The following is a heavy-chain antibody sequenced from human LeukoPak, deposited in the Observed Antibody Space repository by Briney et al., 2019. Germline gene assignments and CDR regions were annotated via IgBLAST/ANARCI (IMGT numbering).Heavy chain of an antibody. J-gene: IGHJ4*02. CDR2: IWYDGSNK. CDR3: AKANDYSNYGTFDY. D-gene: IGHD4-11*01. Sequence: GGSLRLSCTASGFVFSSYAMNWVRQAPGKGLEWVAVIWYDGSNKYYADSVKGRFTISRDNSKNTLYLQMNSLRAEDTAVYYCAKANDYSNYGTFDYWGQGTLVTVSS. V-gene: IGHV3-33*08. CDR1: GFVFSSYA.